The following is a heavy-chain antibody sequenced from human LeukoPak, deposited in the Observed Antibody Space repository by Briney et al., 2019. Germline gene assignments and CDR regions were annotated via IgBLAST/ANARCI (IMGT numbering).Heavy chain of an antibody. CDR2: IYSGGST. V-gene: IGHV3-53*01. D-gene: IGHD6-19*01. CDR3: ARDLGRYSNGDDDY. J-gene: IGHJ4*02. CDR1: GFTVSSNY. Sequence: GGSLRLSCAASGFTVSSNYMSWVRQAPGKGLEWASVIYSGGSTYYADSVKGRFTISRDNSKNTLYLQMNSLRAEDTAVYYCARDLGRYSNGDDDYWGQGTLATVSS.